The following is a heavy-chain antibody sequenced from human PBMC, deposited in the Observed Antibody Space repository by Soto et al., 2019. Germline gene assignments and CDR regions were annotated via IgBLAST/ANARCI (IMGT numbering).Heavy chain of an antibody. J-gene: IGHJ4*02. V-gene: IGHV3-23*01. CDR1: GFTFSSYA. CDR3: ANLDNDILTGPYEDFDY. CDR2: ISGSGGST. Sequence: EVQLLESGGGLVQPGGSLRLSCAASGFTFSSYAMSWVRQAPGKGLEWVSAISGSGGSTYYADSVKGRFTISRDNSKNTLYLQMNSLRAEDTAVYYCANLDNDILTGPYEDFDYWGQGTLVTVSS. D-gene: IGHD3-9*01.